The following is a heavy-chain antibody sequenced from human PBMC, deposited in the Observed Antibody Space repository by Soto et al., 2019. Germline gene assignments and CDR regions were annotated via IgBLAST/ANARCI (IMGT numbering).Heavy chain of an antibody. V-gene: IGHV3-23*01. D-gene: IGHD1-26*01. CDR2: SSGSGDST. CDR1: GFTFSSYA. CDR3: ARRGSGSYYDY. J-gene: IGHJ4*02. Sequence: EVQLLESGGGLVQPGGSLRLSCAASGFTFSSYAMRWVRQAPVKGLEWVSASSGSGDSTYYADSVKGRFTISRDNSKNTLYLQMNSWRAEDTAVYYCARRGSGSYYDYLGQGTLVTVSS.